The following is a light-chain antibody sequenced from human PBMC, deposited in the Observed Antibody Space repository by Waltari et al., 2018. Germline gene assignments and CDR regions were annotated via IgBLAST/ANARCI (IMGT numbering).Light chain of an antibody. J-gene: IGLJ1*01. CDR3: LLYYGGAPI. CDR2: STS. Sequence: QTVVTQEPSLTVSPGGTVTLTCASSTGAVTSGYYPNWFQQKPGQAPRALIYSTSNKHPWTPARFSGSLLGGKAALTLSGVQPEDEAEYYCLLYYGGAPIFGTGTKVTVL. CDR1: TGAVTSGYY. V-gene: IGLV7-43*01.